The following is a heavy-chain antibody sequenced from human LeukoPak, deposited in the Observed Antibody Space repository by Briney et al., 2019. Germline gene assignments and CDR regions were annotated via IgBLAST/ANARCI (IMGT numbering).Heavy chain of an antibody. CDR3: ARASFDFRSGYGASDI. V-gene: IGHV1-18*01. CDR2: ISAYNGNT. Sequence: ASVKVSCKASGYTFTSYGISWVRQAPGQGLEWMGWISAYNGNTNYAQKLQGRVTMTTDTSTSTAYMGLRSLRSDDTAVYYCARASFDFRSGYGASDIWGQGAMVTVSS. D-gene: IGHD3-3*01. CDR1: GYTFTSYG. J-gene: IGHJ3*02.